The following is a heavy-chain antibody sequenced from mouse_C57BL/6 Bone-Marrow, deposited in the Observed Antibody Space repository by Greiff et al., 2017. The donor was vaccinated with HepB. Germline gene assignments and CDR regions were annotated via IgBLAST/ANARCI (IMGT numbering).Heavy chain of an antibody. J-gene: IGHJ2*01. CDR3: ARGGGTGL. D-gene: IGHD4-1*01. CDR2: ISDGGSYT. CDR1: GFTFSSYA. V-gene: IGHV5-4*03. Sequence: EVKVVESGGGLVKPGGSLKLSCAASGFTFSSYAMSWVRQTPEKRLEWVATISDGGSYTYYPDNVKGRFTISRDNAKNNLYLQMSHLKSEDTAMYYCARGGGTGLWGQGTTLTVSS.